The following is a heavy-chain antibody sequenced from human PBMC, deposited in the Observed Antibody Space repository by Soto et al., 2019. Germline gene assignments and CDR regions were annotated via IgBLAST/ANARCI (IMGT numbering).Heavy chain of an antibody. CDR2: IIPIFGTA. CDR1: GGTFSSYA. J-gene: IGHJ4*02. D-gene: IGHD3-3*02. V-gene: IGHV1-69*13. CDR3: ARAEIIFGVVIREEYYFDY. Sequence: SVKVSCKASGGTFSSYAISWVRQAPGQGLEWMGGIIPIFGTANYTQKFQGRVTITADESTSTAYMELSSLRSEDTAVYYCARAEIIFGVVIREEYYFDYWGRG.